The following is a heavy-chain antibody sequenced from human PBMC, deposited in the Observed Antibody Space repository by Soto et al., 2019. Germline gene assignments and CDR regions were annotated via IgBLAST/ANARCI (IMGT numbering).Heavy chain of an antibody. Sequence: PGGSLRLSCAASGFTFSSYSMNWVRQAPGKGLEWVSSISSSSSYIYYADSVKGRFTISRDNAKNSLYLQMNSLRAEDTAVYYCARRSFEYSSSSEIDYWGQGTLVTVS. CDR2: ISSSSSYI. V-gene: IGHV3-21*01. J-gene: IGHJ4*02. D-gene: IGHD6-6*01. CDR3: ARRSFEYSSSSEIDY. CDR1: GFTFSSYS.